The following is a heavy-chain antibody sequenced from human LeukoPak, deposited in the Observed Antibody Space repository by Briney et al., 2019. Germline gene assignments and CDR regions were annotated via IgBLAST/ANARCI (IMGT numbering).Heavy chain of an antibody. D-gene: IGHD6-13*01. Sequence: SETLSLTCTVSGGSISTGGYYWSWLRQHPGKGLEWIGYIYDSGSTYYNPSLKSRVTIAVDTSKNQFSLKLSSVTAADTAVYYCARVELDVAAAGRGNWFDPWGQGTLVTVSS. J-gene: IGHJ5*02. CDR2: IYDSGST. CDR1: GGSISTGGYY. CDR3: ARVELDVAAAGRGNWFDP. V-gene: IGHV4-31*03.